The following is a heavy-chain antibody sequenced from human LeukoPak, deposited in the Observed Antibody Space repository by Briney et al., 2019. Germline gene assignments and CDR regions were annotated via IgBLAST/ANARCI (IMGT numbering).Heavy chain of an antibody. CDR2: ISSSSSYI. CDR1: GYSFSIYE. CDR3: ARDGRGRDYCSSGSCYWYFDL. D-gene: IGHD2-15*01. Sequence: GGSLRLSCVASGYSFSIYEMNWVRQAPGKGLEWVSSISSSSSYIYYADSVKGRFTISRDNAKNSLYLLMNSLRAEDTALYYCARDGRGRDYCSSGSCYWYFDLWGRGTLVTVSS. J-gene: IGHJ2*01. V-gene: IGHV3-21*01.